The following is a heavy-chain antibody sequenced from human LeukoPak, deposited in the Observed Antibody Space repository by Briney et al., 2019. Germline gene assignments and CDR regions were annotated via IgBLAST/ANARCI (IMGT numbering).Heavy chain of an antibody. J-gene: IGHJ6*02. V-gene: IGHV1-8*01. CDR3: ARVRETATITSLSSYYYSMDV. Sequence: GASVKVSCEASGYTFTSYDINWVRQATGQGLEWMGWMNPHSGNTGYAQKFQGRVTMTRDNSISTAYMELSSLRSEDTAVYYCARVRETATITSLSSYYYSMDVWGQGTTVTVS. CDR1: GYTFTSYD. CDR2: MNPHSGNT. D-gene: IGHD5-24*01.